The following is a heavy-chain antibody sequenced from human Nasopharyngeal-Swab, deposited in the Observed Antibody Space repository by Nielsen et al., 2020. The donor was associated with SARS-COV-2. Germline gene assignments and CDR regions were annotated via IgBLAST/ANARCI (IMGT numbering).Heavy chain of an antibody. Sequence: GGSLRLSCAASGFTFSDSAVHWVRQASGKGLEWVGCVRSKANNYATAYAASVKGRFTISRDDSKNTAYLQMNSLKTEDTAVYYCTRCGGSCYAGRDYWGQGTLVTVSS. CDR2: VRSKANNYAT. D-gene: IGHD2-15*01. V-gene: IGHV3-73*01. J-gene: IGHJ4*02. CDR1: GFTFSDSA. CDR3: TRCGGSCYAGRDY.